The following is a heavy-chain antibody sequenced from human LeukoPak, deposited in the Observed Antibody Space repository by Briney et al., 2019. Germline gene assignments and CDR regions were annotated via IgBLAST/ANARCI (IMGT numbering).Heavy chain of an antibody. CDR2: ISVYNGNT. V-gene: IGHV1-18*01. D-gene: IGHD1-7*01. Sequence: ASVKVSCKASVYTFTSFSITWVRQAPGQGVEWMGWISVYNGNTNYAQKLQGRVTMTTGTSTSTAYMELRSLRSDDTAVYYCARMGGELLGPWFDYWGQGTLVTVSS. J-gene: IGHJ4*02. CDR3: ARMGGELLGPWFDY. CDR1: VYTFTSFS.